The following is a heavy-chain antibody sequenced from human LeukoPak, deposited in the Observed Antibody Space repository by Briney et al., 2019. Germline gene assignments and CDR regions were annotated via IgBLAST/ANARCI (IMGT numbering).Heavy chain of an antibody. CDR1: GFTFSSYE. CDR3: ARRYCSGTSCLIDY. J-gene: IGHJ4*02. Sequence: PGGSLRLSCAASGFTFSSYEMNWVRQAPGKGLEWVSYISSSGTTIYYADSVKGRFTISRDNAKNSLYLQMSSLRAEDTAVYYCARRYCSGTSCLIDYWGQGTLVTVSS. D-gene: IGHD2-2*01. V-gene: IGHV3-48*03. CDR2: ISSSGTTI.